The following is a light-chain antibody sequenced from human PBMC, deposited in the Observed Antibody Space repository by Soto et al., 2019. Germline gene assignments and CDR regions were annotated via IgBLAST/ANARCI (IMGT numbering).Light chain of an antibody. J-gene: IGLJ2*01. CDR3: CSYAGNYVV. Sequence: QSALTQPHSVSGSPGQSVTISCTGTSSDVGAYNFVSWYQQHPGKSPKLMVFDVTERPSGVPDRFSGSKSGNTASLTISGLQAEDEADYYCCSYAGNYVVFGGGTKLTVL. CDR2: DVT. V-gene: IGLV2-11*01. CDR1: SSDVGAYNF.